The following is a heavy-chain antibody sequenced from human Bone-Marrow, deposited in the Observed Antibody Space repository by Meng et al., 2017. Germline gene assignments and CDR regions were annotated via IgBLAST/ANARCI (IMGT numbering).Heavy chain of an antibody. CDR3: ASLQPIVVVIGRKDYYFDY. J-gene: IGHJ4*02. V-gene: IGHV1-69*01. CDR1: GGTFSSYA. CDR2: IIPIFGTA. Sequence: QVQLVQSGGEVKKPGASVKVSCKPSGGTFSSYAISWVRQAPGQGLEWMGGIIPIFGTANYAQKFQGRVTITADESTSTAYMELSSLRSEDTAVYYCASLQPIVVVIGRKDYYFDYWGQGTLVTVSS. D-gene: IGHD3-22*01.